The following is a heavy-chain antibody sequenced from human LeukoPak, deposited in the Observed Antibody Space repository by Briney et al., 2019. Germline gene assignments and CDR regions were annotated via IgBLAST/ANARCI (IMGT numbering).Heavy chain of an antibody. CDR3: ASYRAYSSGWYSSNWFDP. CDR1: GFTFSTFW. Sequence: GGSLRLSCATSGFTFSTFWMHGVRQAPGKGLVWVSRINHDGSSTNYADSVKGRFTISRDNAKNSLYLQMNSLRAEDTAVYYCASYRAYSSGWYSSNWFDPWGQGTLVTVSS. J-gene: IGHJ5*02. V-gene: IGHV3-74*01. D-gene: IGHD6-19*01. CDR2: INHDGSST.